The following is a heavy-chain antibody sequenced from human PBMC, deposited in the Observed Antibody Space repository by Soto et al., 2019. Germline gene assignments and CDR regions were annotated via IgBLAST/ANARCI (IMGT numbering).Heavy chain of an antibody. Sequence: SETLSPTCAVYGGSFSGYYWSWIRQPPGKGLEWIGEINHSGSTNYNPSLKSRVTISVDTSKNQFSLKLSSVTAADTAVYYCARASQYCSGGSCYSRYFDYWGQGTLVTVSS. CDR2: INHSGST. CDR3: ARASQYCSGGSCYSRYFDY. D-gene: IGHD2-15*01. CDR1: GGSFSGYY. J-gene: IGHJ4*02. V-gene: IGHV4-34*01.